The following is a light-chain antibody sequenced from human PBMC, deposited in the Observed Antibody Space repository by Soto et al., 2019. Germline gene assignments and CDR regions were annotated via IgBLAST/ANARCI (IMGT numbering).Light chain of an antibody. V-gene: IGKV3-15*01. Sequence: EIVMTQSPATLSVSPGERVTLSCRASQSLNTNLAWYQQKPGQAPSLLIYRASTRATGVPARFSGSGSGTEFTLTISSLQSEDFAVYYCHQYNTWPPWTFGPGTKVEI. CDR3: HQYNTWPPWT. CDR1: QSLNTN. CDR2: RAS. J-gene: IGKJ1*01.